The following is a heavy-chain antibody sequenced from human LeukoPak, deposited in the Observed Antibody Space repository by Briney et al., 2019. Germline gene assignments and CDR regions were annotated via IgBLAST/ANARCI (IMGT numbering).Heavy chain of an antibody. CDR2: IYDRGTT. Sequence: SQTLSLTCAVSGGSISSGGYSWSWIRQPPGKGLEWMGYIYDRGTTAYNPSLKRRVTVSVDTSTNQFSLTLTSVTPADTAVYYCARDPDGYKFFDYWGRGRPVAVSS. CDR1: GGSISSGGYS. CDR3: ARDPDGYKFFDY. D-gene: IGHD5-24*01. J-gene: IGHJ4*02. V-gene: IGHV4-30-4*07.